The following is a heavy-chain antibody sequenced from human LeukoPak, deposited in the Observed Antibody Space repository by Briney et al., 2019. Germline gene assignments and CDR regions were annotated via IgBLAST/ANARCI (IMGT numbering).Heavy chain of an antibody. CDR1: GGSISSYY. Sequence: PSETLSLTCTVSGGSISSYYWSWIRQPPGKGLEWIGHIYYSGSTKYNPSLKSRVTISVDTSKNQFSLKLTSVTAADTAVYFCARAGHYSSSWYGYWGQGTLVTVSS. V-gene: IGHV4-59*01. CDR2: IYYSGST. D-gene: IGHD6-13*01. J-gene: IGHJ4*02. CDR3: ARAGHYSSSWYGY.